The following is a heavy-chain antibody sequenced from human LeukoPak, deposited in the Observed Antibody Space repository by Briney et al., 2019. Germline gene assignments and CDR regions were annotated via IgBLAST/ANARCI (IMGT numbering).Heavy chain of an antibody. V-gene: IGHV1-3*01. J-gene: IGHJ4*02. CDR2: INAGNGNT. CDR1: GYTFTSYA. CDR3: AREPYDYYDSSGYSSD. D-gene: IGHD3-22*01. Sequence: ASVKVSCKASGYTFTSYAMHWVRQDPGQRLEWMGWINAGNGNTKYSQKFQGRVTITTDTSASTAYMELSSLRSEDPAVYYCAREPYDYYDSSGYSSDWGQGTLVTVSS.